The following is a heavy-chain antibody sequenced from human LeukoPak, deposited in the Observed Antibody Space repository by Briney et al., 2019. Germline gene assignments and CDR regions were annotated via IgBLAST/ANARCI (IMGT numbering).Heavy chain of an antibody. CDR3: ARGPSYYYDSSGYDSPFDY. V-gene: IGHV1-46*01. Sequence: ASVKVSCKASGYTFTSYYMHWVRQAPGHGLEWMGIINPSGGSTSYAQKFQGRVTMTRDTSTSTVYMELSSLRSEDTAVYYCARGPSYYYDSSGYDSPFDYWGQGTLVTVSS. J-gene: IGHJ4*02. CDR1: GYTFTSYY. D-gene: IGHD3-22*01. CDR2: INPSGGST.